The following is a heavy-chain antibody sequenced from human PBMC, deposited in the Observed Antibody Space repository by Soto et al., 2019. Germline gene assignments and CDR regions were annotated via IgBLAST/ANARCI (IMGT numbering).Heavy chain of an antibody. D-gene: IGHD3-16*02. CDR3: AGRNSLASVSLNFRELSNYKRIDP. V-gene: IGHV4-39*01. CDR1: GDSITNSNYY. Sequence: QLQLQESGPGLVKPSETLSLTCTVSGDSITNSNYYWGWFRQPPGKGLEWIASIYYIGSTYYNPSHKSRVTISVDTANNQFSLNLNSVTASDTAVYYCAGRNSLASVSLNFRELSNYKRIDPWGPGTLVTVSS. CDR2: IYYIGST. J-gene: IGHJ5*02.